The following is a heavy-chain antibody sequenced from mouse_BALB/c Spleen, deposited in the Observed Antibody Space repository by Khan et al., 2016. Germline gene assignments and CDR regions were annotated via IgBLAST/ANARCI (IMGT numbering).Heavy chain of an antibody. V-gene: IGHV14-3*02. Sequence: VRLQQSGAELVKPGASVKLSCTASGFNIKDTYMHWVKQRPEQGLEWIGRIDPANGNTKYDPKFQGKATITADTSSNTAYLQLSSLTSEDTAVCYCAGSPYDYDVGFAYWGQGTLVTVSA. CDR2: IDPANGNT. CDR3: AGSPYDYDVGFAY. J-gene: IGHJ3*01. CDR1: GFNIKDTY. D-gene: IGHD2-4*01.